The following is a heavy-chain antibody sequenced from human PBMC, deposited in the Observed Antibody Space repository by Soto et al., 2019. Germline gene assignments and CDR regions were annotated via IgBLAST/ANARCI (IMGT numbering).Heavy chain of an antibody. J-gene: IGHJ4*02. CDR2: IDPSSGNP. Sequence: QVQLVQSGAEVKKPGASVKVSCKASGYMFTSYYMHWVRQAPVQGLEWMGIIDPSSGNPKYARKFQGRVTMTRDTSTNTVYMDLSSLRSEDTAVYYCAREMATIRGVYFDYWGQGTLVTVSS. V-gene: IGHV1-46*01. CDR3: AREMATIRGVYFDY. CDR1: GYMFTSYY. D-gene: IGHD5-12*01.